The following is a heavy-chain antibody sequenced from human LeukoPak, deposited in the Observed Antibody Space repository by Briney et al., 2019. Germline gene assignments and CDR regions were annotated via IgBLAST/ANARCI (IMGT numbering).Heavy chain of an antibody. CDR2: ALSSGVG. D-gene: IGHD3-22*01. V-gene: IGHV4-4*07. J-gene: IGHJ4*02. CDR3: AREEFLHEIDSSGYFVY. Sequence: PSETLSLTCTDSGGSITGYYWNWIRQPAGQGLEWLARALSSGVGNYNPSLPSRATMSVAKSTRQFHLMLTSLTAADTAVYYCAREEFLHEIDSSGYFVYWGQGTLVTVSS. CDR1: GGSITGYY.